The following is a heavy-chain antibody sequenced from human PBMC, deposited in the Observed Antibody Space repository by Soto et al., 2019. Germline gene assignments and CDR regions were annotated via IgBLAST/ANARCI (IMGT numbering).Heavy chain of an antibody. J-gene: IGHJ5*02. V-gene: IGHV5-10-1*01. D-gene: IGHD3-16*01. CDR1: GYSFTSYW. CDR3: ARHPDRDAGWGRPNWFDP. CDR2: IDPSDSYT. Sequence: GESLKISCKGSGYSFTSYWISWVRQMPGKGLEWMGRIDPSDSYTNYSPSFQGHVTISADKSISTAYLQWSSLKASDTAMYYCARHPDRDAGWGRPNWFDPSVKGTLVTVS.